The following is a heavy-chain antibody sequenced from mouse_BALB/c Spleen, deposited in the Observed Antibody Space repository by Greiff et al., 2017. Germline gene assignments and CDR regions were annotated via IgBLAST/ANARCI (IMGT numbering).Heavy chain of an antibody. CDR3: TPIYYGNYGAY. D-gene: IGHD2-1*01. V-gene: IGHV6-6*02. CDR1: GFTFSNYW. J-gene: IGHJ3*01. CDR2: IRLKSNNYAT. Sequence: EVHLVESGGGLVQPGGSMKLSCVASGFTFSNYWMNWVRQSPEKGLEWVAEIRLKSNNYATHYAESVKGRFTISRDDSKSSVYLQMNNLRAEDTGIYYCTPIYYGNYGAYWGQGTLVTVSA.